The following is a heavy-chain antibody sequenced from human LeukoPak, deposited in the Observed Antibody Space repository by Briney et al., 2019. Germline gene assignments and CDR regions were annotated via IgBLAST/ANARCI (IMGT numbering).Heavy chain of an antibody. Sequence: ASVKVSCKASGYTLTSYGISWVRQAPGQGLEWMGGIIPIFGTANYAQKFQGRVTITADESTSTAYMELSSLRSEDTAVYYCARGGYHAYYLDYWGQGSLVTVSS. D-gene: IGHD5-18*01. CDR2: IIPIFGTA. V-gene: IGHV1-69*13. CDR3: ARGGYHAYYLDY. CDR1: GYTLTSYG. J-gene: IGHJ4*02.